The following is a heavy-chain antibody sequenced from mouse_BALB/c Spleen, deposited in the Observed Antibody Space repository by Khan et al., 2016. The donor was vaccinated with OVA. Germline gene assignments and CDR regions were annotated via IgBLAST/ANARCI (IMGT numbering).Heavy chain of an antibody. Sequence: QVQLKESGPELVRPGVSVKISCKGSGYTFTDYAMHWVKQSHAKSLEWIGLISTYSGNTNYKQKFKGKATMTVDKSSSTAYMELVRLTSEDSAIYYCTRPAYDGYYDYWGQGTTLTVSS. J-gene: IGHJ2*01. CDR3: TRPAYDGYYDY. CDR1: GYTFTDYA. D-gene: IGHD2-3*01. CDR2: ISTYSGNT. V-gene: IGHV1S137*01.